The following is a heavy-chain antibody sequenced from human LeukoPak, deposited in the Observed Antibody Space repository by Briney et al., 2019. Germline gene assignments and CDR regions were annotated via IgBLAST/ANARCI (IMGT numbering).Heavy chain of an antibody. CDR2: ISGGHVNT. D-gene: IGHD5-24*01. J-gene: IGHJ4*02. CDR1: GFTSSAYA. V-gene: IGHV3-23*01. CDR3: AKGGRDGYNYVVDY. Sequence: GGSLRLSCTASGFTSSAYAMTWVRQAPGKGLEWVSTISGGHVNTYYADSVKGRFTISRDNSKNTLFLQLNSLRAEDSAVYYCAKGGRDGYNYVVDYWGQGTLVTVSS.